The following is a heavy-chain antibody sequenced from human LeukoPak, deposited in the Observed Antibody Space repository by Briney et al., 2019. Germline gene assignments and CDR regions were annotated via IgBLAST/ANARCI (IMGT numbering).Heavy chain of an antibody. V-gene: IGHV4-39*01. CDR1: GFTFSTYW. D-gene: IGHD3-3*01. J-gene: IGHJ4*02. Sequence: GSLRLSCAASGFTFSTYWMSWIRQPPGKGLEWIGSIYYSGSTYYNPSLKSRVTISVDTSKNQFSLKLSSVTAADTAVYYCGLAVLRFLEWLGPFDYWGQGTLVTVSS. CDR2: IYYSGST. CDR3: GLAVLRFLEWLGPFDY.